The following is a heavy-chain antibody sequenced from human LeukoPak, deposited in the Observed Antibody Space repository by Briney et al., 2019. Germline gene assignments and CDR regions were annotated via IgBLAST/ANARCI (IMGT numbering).Heavy chain of an antibody. CDR2: ISAYNGNT. D-gene: IGHD4-11*01. CDR3: ARDTINYSYYYYYMDV. J-gene: IGHJ6*03. CDR1: GYTFTSYG. V-gene: IGHV1-18*01. Sequence: ASVKVSCKASGYTFTSYGISWVRQAPGQGLEWKGWISAYNGNTNYAQKLQGRVTMTTDTSTSTAYMELRSLRSDDTAVYYCARDTINYSYYYYYMDVWGKGTTVTVSS.